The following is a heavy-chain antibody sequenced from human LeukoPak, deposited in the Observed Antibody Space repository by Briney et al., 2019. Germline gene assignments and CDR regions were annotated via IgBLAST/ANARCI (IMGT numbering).Heavy chain of an antibody. J-gene: IGHJ4*02. CDR2: ISSSGGGT. CDR1: GXTFSSYA. CDR3: AKALVRGVISYFDY. Sequence: GGSLRLSCAASGXTFSSYAMSWVRQAPGKGLEWVSTISSSGGGTYYADSVKGRFTISRDNSKNSLYLQMNSLRAEDTAVYYCAKALVRGVISYFDYWGQGTLVTVSS. D-gene: IGHD3-10*01. V-gene: IGHV3-23*01.